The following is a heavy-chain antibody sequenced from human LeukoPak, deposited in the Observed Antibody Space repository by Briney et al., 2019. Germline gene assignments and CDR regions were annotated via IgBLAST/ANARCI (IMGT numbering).Heavy chain of an antibody. D-gene: IGHD6-13*01. V-gene: IGHV4-59*01. J-gene: IGHJ6*02. Sequence: SETLSLTCTVSGGSISSYYWSWIRQPPGKGLEWIGYIYYSGSTNYNPSLKSRVTISVDTSKNQFSLKLSSVTAADTAVYYCAREEEAAGTLSGMDVWGQGTTVTVSS. CDR1: GGSISSYY. CDR3: AREEEAAGTLSGMDV. CDR2: IYYSGST.